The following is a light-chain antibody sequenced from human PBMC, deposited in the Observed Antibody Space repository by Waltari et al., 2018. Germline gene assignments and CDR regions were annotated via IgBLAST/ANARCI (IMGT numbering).Light chain of an antibody. J-gene: IGLJ2*01. CDR1: SGHSAYA. Sequence: QLVLTQSPSASASLGASVKLTCTLSSGHSAYAIACHQQQPGKGPRYLMKLNSDGSHNKGDGIPDRFSGSSSGAERYLTISSLQSEDEADYYCHAWRSGILVFAGGTKLTVL. CDR2: LNSDGSH. CDR3: HAWRSGILV. V-gene: IGLV4-69*01.